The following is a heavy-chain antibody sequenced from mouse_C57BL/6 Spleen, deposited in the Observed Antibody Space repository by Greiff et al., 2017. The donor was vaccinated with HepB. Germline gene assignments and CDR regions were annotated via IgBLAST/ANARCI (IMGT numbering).Heavy chain of an antibody. D-gene: IGHD1-1*01. CDR1: GYSITSAYY. CDR3: ARAVLRRWYFDV. Sequence: EVKLLESGPGLVKPSQSLSLTCSVTGYSITSAYYWNWIRQFPGNKLEWMGYISYDGSNNYNPSLKNRIAITRDTSKYQFFLKLNSVTTEDTATYYCARAVLRRWYFDVWGTGTTVTVSS. CDR2: ISYDGSN. V-gene: IGHV3-6*01. J-gene: IGHJ1*03.